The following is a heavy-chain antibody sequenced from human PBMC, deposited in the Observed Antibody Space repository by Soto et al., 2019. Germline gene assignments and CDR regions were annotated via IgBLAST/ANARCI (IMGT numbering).Heavy chain of an antibody. V-gene: IGHV3-21*01. CDR1: GFTFSSYS. CDR2: ISSSSSYI. Sequence: PGGSLRLSCAASGFTFSSYSMYWVRQAPGKGLEWVSSISSSSSYIYYADSVKGRFTISRDNAKNSLYLQMNSLRAEDTAGYYCARDEGFQKMATTGAPDYYYGMDVWGQGTTFTVAS. J-gene: IGHJ6*02. CDR3: ARDEGFQKMATTGAPDYYYGMDV. D-gene: IGHD5-12*01.